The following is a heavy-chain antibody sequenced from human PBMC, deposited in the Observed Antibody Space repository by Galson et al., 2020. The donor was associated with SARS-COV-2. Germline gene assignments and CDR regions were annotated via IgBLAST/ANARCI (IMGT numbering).Heavy chain of an antibody. CDR2: IYYSGST. V-gene: IGHV4-39*07. J-gene: IGHJ5*02. CDR1: GGSINSRSYY. CDR3: ARLSNPYNWFDP. Sequence: SETLSLTCTVSGGSINSRSYYWGWIRQSPGRGLEWIGSIYYSGSTYYNPSLKSRVTISADMSENQFSLNLNSVTAADTAVYYCARLSNPYNWFDPWGQGPWSPSPQ.